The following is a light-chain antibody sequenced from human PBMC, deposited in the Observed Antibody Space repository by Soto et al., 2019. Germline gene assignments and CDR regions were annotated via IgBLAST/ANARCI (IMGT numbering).Light chain of an antibody. CDR1: QSVSAY. CDR2: DAS. J-gene: IGKJ1*01. V-gene: IGKV3-11*01. CDR3: QQYYSTPRT. Sequence: EIVLTQSPATLSLSPGERATLSCRASQSVSAYLAWYQQKPGQAPRFLIYDASNRATGIPARFSGSGSGTDFTLTISSLEPEDSAVYYCQQYYSTPRTFGQGTKVEIK.